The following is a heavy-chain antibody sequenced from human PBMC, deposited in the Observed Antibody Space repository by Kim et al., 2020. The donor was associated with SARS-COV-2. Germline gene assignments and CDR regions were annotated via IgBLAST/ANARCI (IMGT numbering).Heavy chain of an antibody. J-gene: IGHJ4*02. CDR3: ARAKLGAVTAIDY. D-gene: IGHD2-21*02. V-gene: IGHV1-2*05. Sequence: YAPKFQGRVTVTRDTSISTAYMELSSLRSDDTVVYYCARAKLGAVTAIDYWGQGTLVTVSS.